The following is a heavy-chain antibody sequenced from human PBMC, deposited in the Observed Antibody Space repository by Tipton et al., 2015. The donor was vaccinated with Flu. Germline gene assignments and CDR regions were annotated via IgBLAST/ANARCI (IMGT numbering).Heavy chain of an antibody. CDR2: IYYSGST. Sequence: TLSLTCTVSGGSISSYYWCWIRQPPGKGLEWIGYIYYSGSTNYNPSLKSRVTISVDTSKNQFSLKLSSVTAADTAVYDCARDRPNYYYYGMDVWGQGTTVTVSS. J-gene: IGHJ6*02. CDR3: ARDRPNYYYYGMDV. V-gene: IGHV4-59*01. CDR1: GGSISSYY.